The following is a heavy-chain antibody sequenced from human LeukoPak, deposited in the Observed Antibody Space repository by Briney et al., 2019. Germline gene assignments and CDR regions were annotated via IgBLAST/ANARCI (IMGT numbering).Heavy chain of an antibody. V-gene: IGHV1-2*02. Sequence: ASVKVSCKASGYTFTGYYMHWVRQAPGQGLEWMGWINPNSGGTSYAQKFQGRVTMTKDTSTSTASMELSRLRSDDTAVCYCARDSGSSGFPFDYWGQGTLVTVSS. CDR2: INPNSGGT. CDR3: ARDSGSSGFPFDY. J-gene: IGHJ4*02. D-gene: IGHD6-19*01. CDR1: GYTFTGYY.